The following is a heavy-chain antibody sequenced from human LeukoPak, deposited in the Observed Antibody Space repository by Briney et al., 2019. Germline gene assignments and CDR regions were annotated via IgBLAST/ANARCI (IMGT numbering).Heavy chain of an antibody. Sequence: PGGSLRLSCAASGFTFSGSAMHWVRQASGKGLEWVGRIRSKANSYATAYAASVKGRFTISRDDSKNTAYLQMNSLKTEDTAVYYCTRLGLAAARTVDYWGQGTLVTVSS. V-gene: IGHV3-73*01. CDR1: GFTFSGSA. CDR2: IRSKANSYAT. J-gene: IGHJ4*02. D-gene: IGHD6-13*01. CDR3: TRLGLAAARTVDY.